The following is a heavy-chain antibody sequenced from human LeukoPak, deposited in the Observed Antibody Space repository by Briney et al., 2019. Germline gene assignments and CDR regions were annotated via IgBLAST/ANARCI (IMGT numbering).Heavy chain of an antibody. Sequence: ASVNVSCKVSGYAFTSYGISWDRQAPGQGLEWRVELSAYNDYTNYAQNIQGRVTMTTDTSTSTAYMEVRSLRSDDPAVYYCGRDTSVIAVAGISFVSWGQGTLVTVSS. J-gene: IGHJ4*02. D-gene: IGHD6-19*01. CDR3: GRDTSVIAVAGISFVS. CDR2: LSAYNDYT. CDR1: GYAFTSYG. V-gene: IGHV1-18*04.